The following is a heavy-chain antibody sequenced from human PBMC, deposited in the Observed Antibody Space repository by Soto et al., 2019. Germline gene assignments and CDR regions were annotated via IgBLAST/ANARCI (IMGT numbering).Heavy chain of an antibody. D-gene: IGHD6-13*01. CDR2: IWYDGSNK. J-gene: IGHJ4*02. V-gene: IGHV3-33*01. CDR1: GFIFNSYC. CDR3: ARDLRSSRTTYFDY. Sequence: GGSLRLSCAASGFIFNSYCMHWVRQAPGKGLEWVASIWYDGSNKYYADSVKGRFTISRDNSKNTLYLQMNSLRAEDTAVYYCARDLRSSRTTYFDYWGQGTLVTVSS.